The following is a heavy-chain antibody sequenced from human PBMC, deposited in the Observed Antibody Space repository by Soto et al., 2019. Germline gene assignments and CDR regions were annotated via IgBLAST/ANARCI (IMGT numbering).Heavy chain of an antibody. CDR3: ARGASIAARTTRYYYYYYGMDV. D-gene: IGHD6-6*01. CDR1: GDSVSSNSAA. J-gene: IGHJ6*02. V-gene: IGHV6-1*01. CDR2: TYYRSKWYN. Sequence: SQTLPLTCAISGDSVSSNSAAWNWIRQSPSRGLEWLGRTYYRSKWYNDYAVSVKSRITINPDTSKNQFSLQLNSVTPEDTAVYYCARGASIAARTTRYYYYYYGMDVWGQGTTVTVSS.